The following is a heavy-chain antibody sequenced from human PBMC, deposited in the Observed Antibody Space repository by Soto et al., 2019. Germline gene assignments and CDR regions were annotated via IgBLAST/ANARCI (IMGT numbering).Heavy chain of an antibody. V-gene: IGHV3-74*01. Sequence: EVQLVESGGGLVQPGGSLRLSCAASGFTFSSYWMHWVRQAPGKGLVWVSRINSDGSRTSYAYSVKGRFTISRDKAKVTQYMKMNSLRAEDTAVYYRANAGAVTTDYWVQGTLVTVSA. J-gene: IGHJ4*02. CDR2: INSDGSRT. D-gene: IGHD6-19*01. CDR1: GFTFSSYW. CDR3: ANAGAVTTDY.